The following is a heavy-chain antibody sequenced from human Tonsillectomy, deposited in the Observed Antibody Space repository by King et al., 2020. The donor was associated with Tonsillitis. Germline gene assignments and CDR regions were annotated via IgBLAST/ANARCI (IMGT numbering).Heavy chain of an antibody. CDR3: ARVGDYGDFSIDY. Sequence: VQLVESGGGLVQPGGSLRLSCAASGFTFSSYWMHWVRHAPGKGLVWVSRINTDGSSTNYADSVKGRFTISRDNAKNTLYLQMSSLRAEDTAVYYCARVGDYGDFSIDYWGQGPLVSVSS. CDR1: GFTFSSYW. V-gene: IGHV3-74*01. J-gene: IGHJ4*02. CDR2: INTDGSST. D-gene: IGHD4-17*01.